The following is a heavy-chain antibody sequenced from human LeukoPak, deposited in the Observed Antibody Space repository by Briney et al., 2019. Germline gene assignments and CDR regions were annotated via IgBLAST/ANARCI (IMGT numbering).Heavy chain of an antibody. CDR3: ARDNPGATTLTFLTESAFDI. D-gene: IGHD1-26*01. CDR1: GFTFSSYS. J-gene: IGHJ3*02. CDR2: ISGSGGST. V-gene: IGHV3-21*01. Sequence: GGSLRLSCAASGFTFSSYSMNWVRQAPGKGLEWVSAISGSGGSTYYADSVKGRFTISRDNAKNSLYLQMNSLRAGDTAVYYCARDNPGATTLTFLTESAFDIWGQGTMVTVSS.